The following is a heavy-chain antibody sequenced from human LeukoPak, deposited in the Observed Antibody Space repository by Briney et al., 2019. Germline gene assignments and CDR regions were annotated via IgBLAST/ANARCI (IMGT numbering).Heavy chain of an antibody. Sequence: PSETLSLTCTVSGGSISSYYWSWIRQPPGKGLEWIGYIYYSGRTNYNPSPKSRVTISVDTSKNQFSLKLSSVTAAGTAVYYCARGFIAVAYNWFDPWGQGTLVTVSS. V-gene: IGHV4-59*08. CDR3: ARGFIAVAYNWFDP. CDR2: IYYSGRT. CDR1: GGSISSYY. J-gene: IGHJ5*02. D-gene: IGHD6-19*01.